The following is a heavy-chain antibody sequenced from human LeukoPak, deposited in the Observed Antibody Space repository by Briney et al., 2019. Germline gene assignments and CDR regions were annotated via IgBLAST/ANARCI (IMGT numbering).Heavy chain of an antibody. V-gene: IGHV3-15*01. J-gene: IGHJ4*02. CDR2: IKSKTDGGTT. Sequence: GGSLRLSCAASGFTFSNAWMSWVRQAPGKGLEWVGRIKSKTDGGTTDYAAPVKGRFTISRDDSKNTLYLQMNSLRAEDTAVYYCAAPVIVGATDYWGQGTLVTVSS. CDR3: AAPVIVGATDY. D-gene: IGHD1-26*01. CDR1: GFTFSNAW.